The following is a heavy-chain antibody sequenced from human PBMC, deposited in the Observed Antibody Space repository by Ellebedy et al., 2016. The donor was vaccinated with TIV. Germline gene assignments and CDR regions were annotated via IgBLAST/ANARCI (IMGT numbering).Heavy chain of an antibody. V-gene: IGHV1-2*02. CDR2: INHNNGGT. CDR3: TRGPSGSYFDY. D-gene: IGHD3-10*01. Sequence: AASVKVSCKASGYTFTSYYIHWFRQAPGQEFEWMGWINHNNGGTNYAQKFQDRVTMTRDTTISTVYMDLSRLTSDDTAVYYCTRGPSGSYFDYWGQGTLVPVSS. CDR1: GYTFTSYY. J-gene: IGHJ4*02.